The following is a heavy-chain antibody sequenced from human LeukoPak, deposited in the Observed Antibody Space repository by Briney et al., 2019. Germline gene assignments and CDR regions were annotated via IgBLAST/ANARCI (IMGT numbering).Heavy chain of an antibody. CDR1: GFTFSSYS. D-gene: IGHD3-16*01. V-gene: IGHV3-48*01. J-gene: IGHJ4*02. CDR2: INSDSSTV. Sequence: PGGSLRLSCAASGFTFSSYSMKWVRQVPGKGLEWVSYINSDSSTVYYADSVKGRFTISRDNAKNSLYLQMNSLRAEDTAVYYCARRGGEITFDYWGQGTLVTVSS. CDR3: ARRGGEITFDY.